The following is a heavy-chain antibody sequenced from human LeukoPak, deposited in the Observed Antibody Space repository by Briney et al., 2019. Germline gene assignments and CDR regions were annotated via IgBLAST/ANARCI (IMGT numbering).Heavy chain of an antibody. CDR1: GGSISSYY. CDR2: IYSGGNT. CDR3: ARGSVITFGGVTQTGGNWFDP. Sequence: PSETLSLTCTVSGGSISSYYWSWIRQPAGKGLEWIGRIYSGGNTNYNPSLKSRVTMSVDTSKKQFSLKLSPVAAADTAVYYCARGSVITFGGVTQTGGNWFDPWGQGTLVTASS. D-gene: IGHD3-16*01. J-gene: IGHJ5*02. V-gene: IGHV4-4*07.